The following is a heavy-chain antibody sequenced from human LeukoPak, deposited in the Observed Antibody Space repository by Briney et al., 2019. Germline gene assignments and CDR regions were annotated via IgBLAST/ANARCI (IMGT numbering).Heavy chain of an antibody. Sequence: GASVKLSCNASGGTLSSYAISWVRQAPGQGLEWMGGIIPIFGTANYAQKFQGRVTITADKSTSTAYMELSSLRSEDTAVYYCARHSSKVAPIDYWGQGTLVTVSS. D-gene: IGHD2-15*01. V-gene: IGHV1-69*06. CDR2: IIPIFGTA. J-gene: IGHJ4*02. CDR1: GGTLSSYA. CDR3: ARHSSKVAPIDY.